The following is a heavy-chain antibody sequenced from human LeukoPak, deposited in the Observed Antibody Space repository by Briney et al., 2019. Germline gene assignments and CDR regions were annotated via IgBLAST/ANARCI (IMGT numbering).Heavy chain of an antibody. CDR2: INTNTGNP. D-gene: IGHD4-11*01. Sequence: ASVKVSCKASGYTFTKSAMNWVRQAPGQGLEWMGYINTNTGNPTYARGFTGRFVFSLDTSVSTAYLQISSLRADDTAVYYCARDRILDYCFNWGQGTLVTVSS. CDR1: GYTFTKSA. V-gene: IGHV7-4-1*02. CDR3: ARDRILDYCFN. J-gene: IGHJ4*02.